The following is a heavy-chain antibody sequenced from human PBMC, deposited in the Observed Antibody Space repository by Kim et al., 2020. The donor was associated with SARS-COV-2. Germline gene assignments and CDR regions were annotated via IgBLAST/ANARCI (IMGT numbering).Heavy chain of an antibody. CDR2: INPNSGGT. CDR1: GYTFTGYY. CDR3: ASRVNRVAATEYYGMDV. V-gene: IGHV1-2*02. Sequence: ASVKVSCKASGYTFTGYYMHWVRQAPGQGLEWMGWINPNSGGTNYAQKFQGRVTMTRDTSISTAYMELSRLRSDDTAVYYCASRVNRVAATEYYGMDVWGQGTTVTVSS. D-gene: IGHD2-15*01. J-gene: IGHJ6*02.